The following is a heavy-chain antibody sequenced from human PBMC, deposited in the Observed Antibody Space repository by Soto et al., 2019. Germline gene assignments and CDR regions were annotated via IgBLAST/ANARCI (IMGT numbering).Heavy chain of an antibody. Sequence: SETLSLTCAVYGGSFSGYHWNWIRQPPGRGLEWIGDINPDGRTTYNPSLKSRVTISLDTSQMQLSLKVGSVTAADTAVYYCARGQRADAYFDLWGQGTPVTSPQ. D-gene: IGHD6-13*01. V-gene: IGHV4-34*01. CDR1: GGSFSGYH. CDR3: ARGQRADAYFDL. J-gene: IGHJ4*02. CDR2: INPDGRT.